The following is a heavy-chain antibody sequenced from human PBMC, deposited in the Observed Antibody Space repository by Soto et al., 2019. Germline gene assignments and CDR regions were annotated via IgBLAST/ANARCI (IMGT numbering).Heavy chain of an antibody. D-gene: IGHD1-1*01. Sequence: GGSLRLSCAASGFTFSSYAMSWVRQAPGKGLEWVSAISGSSGSTYYADSVKGRFTISRDNSKNTLYLQMSSLRAEDTAVYYRAKCDWNDYYFDYWGQGTLVTVSS. CDR3: AKCDWNDYYFDY. CDR2: ISGSSGST. J-gene: IGHJ4*02. CDR1: GFTFSSYA. V-gene: IGHV3-23*01.